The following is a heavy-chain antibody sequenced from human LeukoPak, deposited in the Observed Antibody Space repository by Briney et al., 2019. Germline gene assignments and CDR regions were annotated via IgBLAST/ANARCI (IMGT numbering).Heavy chain of an antibody. CDR1: GFTLSSYW. D-gene: IGHD6-19*01. CDR3: ARARYSSGWSIIDY. V-gene: IGHV3-74*01. J-gene: IGHJ4*02. Sequence: GGSLRLSCEASGFTLSSYWMHWVRQAPGKGLVWVSRINSDGSSTSYADSVKGRFTISRDNAKNTLYLQMNSLRAGDTAVYYCARARYSSGWSIIDYWGQGTLVTVSS. CDR2: INSDGSST.